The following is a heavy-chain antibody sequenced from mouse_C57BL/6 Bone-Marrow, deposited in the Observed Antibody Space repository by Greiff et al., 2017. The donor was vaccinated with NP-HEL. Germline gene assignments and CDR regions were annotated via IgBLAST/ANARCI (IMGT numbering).Heavy chain of an antibody. CDR2: IDPANGNT. V-gene: IGHV14-3*01. Sequence: VQLQQSVAELVRPGASVKLSCTASGFNIKNTYMHWVKQRPEQGLEWIGRIDPANGNTKYAPKFQGKATITADTSSNTAYLQLSSLTSEDTAIYYVARSRYRYDGSYVRYAMDYWGQGTSVTVSS. CDR3: ARSRYRYDGSYVRYAMDY. D-gene: IGHD2-3*01. CDR1: GFNIKNTY. J-gene: IGHJ4*01.